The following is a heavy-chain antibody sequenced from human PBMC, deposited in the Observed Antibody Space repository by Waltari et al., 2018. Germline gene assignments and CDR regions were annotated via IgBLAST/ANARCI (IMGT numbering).Heavy chain of an antibody. D-gene: IGHD3-10*01. V-gene: IGHV3-7*04. Sequence: EVQLGESGGGLVQPGGSLRRFCAASGFTFSSSWMNWVRQAPGKGLGWVATIKQDGSEKDYVDSVNGRFTISRDNAKNSLFLQMSSLRAEDTAVYYCTRGGSMVRGGSIYWGQGTLVTVSS. CDR3: TRGGSMVRGGSIY. J-gene: IGHJ4*02. CDR2: IKQDGSEK. CDR1: GFTFSSSW.